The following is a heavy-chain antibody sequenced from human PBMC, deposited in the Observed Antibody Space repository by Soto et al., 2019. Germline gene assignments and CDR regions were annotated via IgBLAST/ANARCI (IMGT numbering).Heavy chain of an antibody. V-gene: IGHV6-1*01. D-gene: IGHD2-21*01. CDR1: GDSVSSNSAA. J-gene: IGHJ3*02. Sequence: SQTLSLTCAISGDSVSSNSAAWNWIRQSPSRGLEWLGRTYYRFKWYNDYAVSVKSRITINPDTSKNQFSLQLNSVTPEDTAVYYCARDRLVRPYCGGDCYSFDAFDIWGQGTMVTVSS. CDR2: TYYRFKWYN. CDR3: ARDRLVRPYCGGDCYSFDAFDI.